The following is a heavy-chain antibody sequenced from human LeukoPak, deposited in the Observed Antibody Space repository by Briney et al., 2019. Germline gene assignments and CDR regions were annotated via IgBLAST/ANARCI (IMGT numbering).Heavy chain of an antibody. CDR2: INPNSGGT. CDR3: ARAGYDYVWGSYRPEFDY. V-gene: IGHV1-2*02. J-gene: IGHJ4*02. Sequence: ASVKVSCKASGYTFTGYYMHWVRQAPGQGLEWMGWINPNSGGTNYAQKFQGRVTMTRDTSISTAYMELSRLRSDDTAVYHCARAGYDYVWGSYRPEFDYWGQGTLVTVSS. D-gene: IGHD3-16*02. CDR1: GYTFTGYY.